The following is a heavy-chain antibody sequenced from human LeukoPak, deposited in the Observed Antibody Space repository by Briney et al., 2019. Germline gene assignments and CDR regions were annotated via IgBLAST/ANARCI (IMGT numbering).Heavy chain of an antibody. D-gene: IGHD1-26*01. CDR2: IYYSGST. J-gene: IGHJ4*02. CDR1: GGSISSYY. CDR3: ARGAREFDY. Sequence: SETLSLTCTVSGGSISSYYWSWIRQPPGKGLEWIGYIYYSGSTNYNPSLKSRVTISVDTSKNQFSLKLSSVTAADTAVYYCARGAREFDYWGQGTLVTVSS. V-gene: IGHV4-59*01.